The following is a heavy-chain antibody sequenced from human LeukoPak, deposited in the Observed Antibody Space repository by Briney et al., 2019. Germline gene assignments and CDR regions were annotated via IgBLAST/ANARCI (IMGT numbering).Heavy chain of an antibody. Sequence: PGGSLRLSCAASGFTFSSYAMSWVRQAPGKGLEWIGDIKHSGSSNYNPALKSRVTISLDTSYNQFLLKLRSVTAADTAVYYWAGRRITIFGEVIRSRRHYSDPWGQGSLVTVPS. CDR2: IKHSGSS. D-gene: IGHD3-3*01. CDR3: AGRRITIFGEVIRSRRHYSDP. CDR1: GFTFSSYA. V-gene: IGHV4-34*08. J-gene: IGHJ5*02.